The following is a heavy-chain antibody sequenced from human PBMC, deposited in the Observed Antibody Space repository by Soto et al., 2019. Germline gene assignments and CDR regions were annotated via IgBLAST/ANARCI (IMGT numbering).Heavy chain of an antibody. J-gene: IGHJ4*02. D-gene: IGHD3-16*01. CDR1: GFKFSNYA. CDR2: ISATGGGT. Sequence: VGSLRLSCAASGFKFSNYAMSWVRQAPGKGLEWVSLISATGGGTYYADSVKGRFTISRDNSHNTLYPQVHSLTAEDTAVYYCAKDRRAGGNSAFYFDFWGQRAQVTVSS. CDR3: AKDRRAGGNSAFYFDF. V-gene: IGHV3-23*01.